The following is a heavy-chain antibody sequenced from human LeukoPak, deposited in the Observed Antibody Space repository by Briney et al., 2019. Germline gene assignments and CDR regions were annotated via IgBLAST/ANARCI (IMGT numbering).Heavy chain of an antibody. CDR1: GGSISSYY. D-gene: IGHD3-22*01. J-gene: IGHJ4*02. CDR3: ARDRSAAYYRDYFDY. V-gene: IGHV4-4*07. CDR2: TYSSGNT. Sequence: PSETLSLTCTVSGGSISSYYWSWIRQPAGKGLEWIGRTYSSGNTNYNPSLKSRVTMSVDTSKNRFSLKLTSVTAADTAVYYCARDRSAAYYRDYFDYWGQGTLVTVSS.